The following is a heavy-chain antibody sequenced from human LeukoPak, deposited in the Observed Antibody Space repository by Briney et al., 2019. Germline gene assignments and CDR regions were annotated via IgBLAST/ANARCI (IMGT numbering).Heavy chain of an antibody. CDR3: ARGMDAATVTTTLRGWFDP. D-gene: IGHD4-17*01. J-gene: IGHJ5*02. V-gene: IGHV4-39*07. CDR1: GGSISSSSYY. CDR2: IYYSGST. Sequence: PSETLSLTCTVSGGSISSSSYYWGWIRQPPGKGLEWIGSIYYSGSTYYNPSLKSRVTISVDTSKNQFSLKLSSVTAADTAVYYCARGMDAATVTTTLRGWFDPWGQGTLVTVSS.